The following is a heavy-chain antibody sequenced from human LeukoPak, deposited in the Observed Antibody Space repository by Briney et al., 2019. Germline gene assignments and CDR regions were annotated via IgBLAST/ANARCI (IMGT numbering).Heavy chain of an antibody. J-gene: IGHJ4*02. CDR3: SDF. CDR2: ILGSGRSA. V-gene: IGHV3-23*01. D-gene: IGHD2-15*01. Sequence: GASLRLSCAASGFTCNNNAMSRDPQAPGKGLEGVSAILGSGRSAYSADCVKGRFTISRDNSKNSLFLQMNSLRVEDTALYYDSDFWGQGTLVTVSA. CDR1: GFTCNNNA.